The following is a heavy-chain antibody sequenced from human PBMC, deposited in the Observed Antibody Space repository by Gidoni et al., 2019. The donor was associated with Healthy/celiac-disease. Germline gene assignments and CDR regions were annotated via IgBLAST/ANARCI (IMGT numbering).Heavy chain of an antibody. CDR1: GFPFSSYS. CDR2: SSSRSSYI. D-gene: IGHD6-19*01. V-gene: IGHV3-21*01. CDR3: ARDLIAVAGTP. Sequence: EVQLVESGGGLVKPGGSLRLSCAASGFPFSSYSMNWVRQAPGKGLEWVSSSSSRSSYIYYADSVKGRFTISRDNAKNSRYLQMNSLRAEDTAVYYCARDLIAVAGTPWGQGTLVTVSS. J-gene: IGHJ5*02.